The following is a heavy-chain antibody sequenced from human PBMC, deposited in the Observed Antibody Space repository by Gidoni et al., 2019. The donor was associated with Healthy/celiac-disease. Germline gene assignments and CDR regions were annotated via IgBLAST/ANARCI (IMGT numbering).Heavy chain of an antibody. V-gene: IGHV3-30-3*01. Sequence: QVQLVESGGGVVQPGRSLRLSCAASGFTFSSYAMHWVRQAPGKGLEWVAVISYDGSNKYYADSVKGRFTISRDNSKNTLYLQMNSLRAEDTAVYYCARDGGTMIVGDYWGQGTLVTVSS. J-gene: IGHJ4*02. CDR3: ARDGGTMIVGDY. D-gene: IGHD3-22*01. CDR1: GFTFSSYA. CDR2: ISYDGSNK.